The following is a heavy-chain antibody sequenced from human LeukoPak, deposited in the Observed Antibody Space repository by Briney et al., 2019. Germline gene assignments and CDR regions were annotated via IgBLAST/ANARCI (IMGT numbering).Heavy chain of an antibody. Sequence: QTGGSLRLSCAASGFTFSSYGMTWVRQAPGKGLEWVSYISSSSSTIYYADSVKGRFTISRGNAKNSLYLQLNSLRAEDTAVYYCARALKPDYDILTGYGPAPLGYWGQGTLVTVSS. J-gene: IGHJ4*02. D-gene: IGHD3-9*01. CDR2: ISSSSSTI. CDR3: ARALKPDYDILTGYGPAPLGY. CDR1: GFTFSSYG. V-gene: IGHV3-48*01.